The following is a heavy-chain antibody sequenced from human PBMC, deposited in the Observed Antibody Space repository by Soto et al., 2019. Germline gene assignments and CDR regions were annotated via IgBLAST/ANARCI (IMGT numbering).Heavy chain of an antibody. CDR1: GVVFNTYA. CDR3: ARDSLPTVTPKYYFDS. CDR2: ISGPGDRT. D-gene: IGHD4-17*01. V-gene: IGHV3-23*01. J-gene: IGHJ4*02. Sequence: XGSLRLSCAASGVVFNTYAMTWVRQPAGKGLEWVSSISGPGDRTYYAESVRGRFTISRDSSKNTLYLQMNSLRAEDTAVYYCARDSLPTVTPKYYFDSWRQGTLVTVSS.